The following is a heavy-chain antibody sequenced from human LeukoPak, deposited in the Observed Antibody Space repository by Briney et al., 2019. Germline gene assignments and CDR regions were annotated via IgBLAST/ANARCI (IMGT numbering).Heavy chain of an antibody. J-gene: IGHJ4*02. D-gene: IGHD6-13*01. CDR3: ARVPAAGTGPDY. CDR1: GGSISSYS. CDR2: IYTSGST. Sequence: SETLSLTCTVSGGSISSYSWSWIRQPAGKGLEWIGRIYTSGSTKYNPSLTSRVTMSVDTSKNQFSLRLTSVTAADTAVYYCARVPAAGTGPDYWGQGTLVTVSS. V-gene: IGHV4-4*07.